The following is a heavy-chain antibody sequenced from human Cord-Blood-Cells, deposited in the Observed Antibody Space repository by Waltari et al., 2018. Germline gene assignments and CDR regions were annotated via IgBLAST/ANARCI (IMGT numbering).Heavy chain of an antibody. V-gene: IGHV3-7*01. CDR2: IKQDGSEK. CDR3: ARDWGPWELLDY. J-gene: IGHJ4*02. D-gene: IGHD1-26*01. Sequence: EVQLVESGGGLVQPGGSLRLSCAASGFTFSSYWMSWVRQAPGKGLEWVANIKQDGSEKYYVDAVKGRVTISRDNAKNSLYLQMNSLRAEDTAVYYCARDWGPWELLDYWGQGTLVTVSS. CDR1: GFTFSSYW.